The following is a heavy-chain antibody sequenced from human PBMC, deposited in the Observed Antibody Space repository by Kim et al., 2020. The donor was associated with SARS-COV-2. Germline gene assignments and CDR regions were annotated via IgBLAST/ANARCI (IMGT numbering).Heavy chain of an antibody. CDR3: ARSPSGVRGVSRAFDI. CDR1: GYTFTSYD. Sequence: ASVKVSCKASGYTFTSYDINWVRQATGQGLEWMGWMNPNSGNTGYAQKCQGRVTMTRNTSISTAYMELSSLRSEDTAVYYCARSPSGVRGVSRAFDIWGQGTMVNVSS. D-gene: IGHD3-10*01. V-gene: IGHV1-8*01. J-gene: IGHJ3*02. CDR2: MNPNSGNT.